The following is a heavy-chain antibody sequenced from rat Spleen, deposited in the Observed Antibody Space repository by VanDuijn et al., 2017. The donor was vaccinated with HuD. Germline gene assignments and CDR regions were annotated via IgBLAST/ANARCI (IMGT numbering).Heavy chain of an antibody. CDR2: INPDGGST. V-gene: IGHV5-27*01. Sequence: EVQLVESDGGLVQPGRSLKLSCAASGFTFSDYYMAWVRQAPTKGLEWVAYINPDGGSTYYRDSVKGRFTISRDDAKSTLYLQMDSLRSEDTATYYCTRDDVLPGYNYFDYWGQGVMVTVSS. CDR3: TRDDVLPGYNYFDY. CDR1: GFTFSDYY. D-gene: IGHD1-4*01. J-gene: IGHJ2*01.